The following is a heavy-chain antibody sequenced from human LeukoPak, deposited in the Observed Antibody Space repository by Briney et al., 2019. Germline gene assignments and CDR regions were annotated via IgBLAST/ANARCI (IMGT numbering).Heavy chain of an antibody. Sequence: GASVKVSCKASGYTFTSYGISWVRQAPGQGLEWMGWINPNSGGTNYAQKFQGRVTMTRDTSISTAYMELSRLRSDDTAVYYCARVYTRGYQTSAQLQYSFDYWGQGTLVTVSS. CDR3: ARVYTRGYQTSAQLQYSFDY. V-gene: IGHV1-2*02. CDR2: INPNSGGT. CDR1: GYTFTSYG. J-gene: IGHJ4*02. D-gene: IGHD5-24*01.